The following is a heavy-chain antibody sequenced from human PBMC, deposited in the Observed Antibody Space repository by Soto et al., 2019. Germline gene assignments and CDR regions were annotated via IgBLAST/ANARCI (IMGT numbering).Heavy chain of an antibody. D-gene: IGHD5-12*01. Sequence: AESLALTCAVSGGSISSYYWSWIRQPPGKGLEWIGYIYYSGSTNYNPSLKRRVTISVDTSKNQFSLKLSSVTAADTAVYYCARSGYSGYDSPSRYYYYGMDVWGQGTTVTVSS. CDR1: GGSISSYY. CDR3: ARSGYSGYDSPSRYYYYGMDV. CDR2: IYYSGST. J-gene: IGHJ6*02. V-gene: IGHV4-59*01.